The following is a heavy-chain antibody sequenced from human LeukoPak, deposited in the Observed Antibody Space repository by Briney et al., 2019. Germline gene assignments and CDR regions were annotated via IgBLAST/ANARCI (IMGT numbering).Heavy chain of an antibody. CDR3: ARVFARGGEISGSYYYY. D-gene: IGHD1-26*01. CDR2: IIPMFGTA. J-gene: IGHJ4*02. Sequence: SVKVSCKASGGTFSSYAISWVRQAPGQGLEWMGGIIPMFGTANYAQRFQGRVTITTEESTSTAYMELSSLGSEDTAMYYCARVFARGGEISGSYYYYWGQGTLVTVSS. CDR1: GGTFSSYA. V-gene: IGHV1-69*05.